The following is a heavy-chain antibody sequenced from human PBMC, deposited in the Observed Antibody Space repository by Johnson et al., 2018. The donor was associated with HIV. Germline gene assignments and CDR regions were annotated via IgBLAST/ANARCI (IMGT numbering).Heavy chain of an antibody. D-gene: IGHD1-26*01. CDR3: ASSGSESYYWDLGTNALII. Sequence: QVQLVESGGGVVQPGRSPRLSCAASGFTFSSYAMHWVRQAPGKGLEYVSAISGSGGSTYYADSVKGRFTISRDNSKNTLYLQMNSLRAEDTAVYFCASSGSESYYWDLGTNALIIWGQGTMVTVSS. CDR1: GFTFSSYA. J-gene: IGHJ3*02. V-gene: IGHV3-64*04. CDR2: ISGSGGST.